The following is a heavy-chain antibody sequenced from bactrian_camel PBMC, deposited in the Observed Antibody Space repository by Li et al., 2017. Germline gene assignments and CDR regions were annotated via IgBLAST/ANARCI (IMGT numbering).Heavy chain of an antibody. CDR1: GYTYISYC. V-gene: IGHV3S26*01. J-gene: IGHJ4*01. D-gene: IGHD2*01. Sequence: HVQLVESGGGSVQAGGSLRLSCAASGYTYISYCMGWFRLAPGKEREGVAYIDRFGSTSYTDSVKGRFTISLNNAKNTLYLQMNSLKPEDTAIYYCAVDRADTGRWFKCAVGQSFTSRAEWGQGTQVTVS. CDR2: IDRFGST. CDR3: AVDRADTGRWFKCAVGQSFTSRAE.